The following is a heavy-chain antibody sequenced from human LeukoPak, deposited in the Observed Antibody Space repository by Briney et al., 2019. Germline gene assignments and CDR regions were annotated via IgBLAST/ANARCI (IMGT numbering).Heavy chain of an antibody. Sequence: GGSLRLSCIASGCTFSSYELSWVRRAPGEGLEWVSYISSSSGIFYADSVKGRFTISRDNAKNSLYLQMNSLRPEDTALYDCARGFSYWGEGTLVTVSS. CDR1: GCTFSSYE. CDR3: ARGFSY. CDR2: ISSSSGI. V-gene: IGHV3-48*03. J-gene: IGHJ4*02.